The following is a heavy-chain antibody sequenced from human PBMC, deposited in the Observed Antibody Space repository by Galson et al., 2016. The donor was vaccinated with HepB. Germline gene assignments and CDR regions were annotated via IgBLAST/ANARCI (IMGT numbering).Heavy chain of an antibody. CDR3: ARYDYGDYPKGRYGMDV. Sequence: TLSLTCTVSGDSISSGGYFWSWIRQHPGKGLEWIGYIYHSGSTHYNPSLKSRVTISVDTSKNNFSLKVRSVTAADTAVYYCARYDYGDYPKGRYGMDVWGQGTTVTVSS. J-gene: IGHJ6*02. D-gene: IGHD4-17*01. CDR1: GDSISSGGYF. V-gene: IGHV4-31*03. CDR2: IYHSGST.